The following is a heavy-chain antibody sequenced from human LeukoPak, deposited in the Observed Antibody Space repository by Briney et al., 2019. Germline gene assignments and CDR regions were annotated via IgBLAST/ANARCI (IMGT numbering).Heavy chain of an antibody. CDR3: ARVGSSSWYGGRDNWFDP. D-gene: IGHD6-13*01. CDR1: GGSISSSSYY. Sequence: PSETLSLTCTVSGGSISSSSYYWGWIRQPPGKGLEWIGSIYYSGSTYYNPSLKSRVTISVDTSKNQFSLKLSSVTGADTAVYYCARVGSSSWYGGRDNWFDPWGQGTLVTVSS. V-gene: IGHV4-39*07. J-gene: IGHJ5*02. CDR2: IYYSGST.